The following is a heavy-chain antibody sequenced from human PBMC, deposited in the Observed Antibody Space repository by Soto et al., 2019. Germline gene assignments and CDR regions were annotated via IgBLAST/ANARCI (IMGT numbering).Heavy chain of an antibody. D-gene: IGHD3-22*01. CDR1: GFTFSSYG. V-gene: IGHV3-30*18. CDR2: ISYDGSNK. CDR3: AKGNYYDSSGYYPPLLSYYYYGMDV. Sequence: PGGSLRLSCAASGFTFSSYGMHWVRQAPGKGLEWVAVISYDGSNKYYADSVKGRFTISRDNSKNTLYLQMNSLRAEDTAVYYCAKGNYYDSSGYYPPLLSYYYYGMDVWGQGTTVTVSS. J-gene: IGHJ6*02.